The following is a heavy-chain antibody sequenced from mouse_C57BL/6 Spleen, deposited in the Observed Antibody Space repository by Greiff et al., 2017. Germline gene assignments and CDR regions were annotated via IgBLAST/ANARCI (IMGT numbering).Heavy chain of an antibody. V-gene: IGHV1-55*01. Sequence: VQLQQPGAELVKPGASVKMSCKASGYTFTSYWITWVKQRPGQGLEWIGDIYPGSGSTNYNEKFKSKATLTVDTSSSTAYMQLSSLTSEDSAVYYCARGGNYYGSSSYWYFDVWGTGTTVTVSS. D-gene: IGHD1-1*01. CDR1: GYTFTSYW. J-gene: IGHJ1*03. CDR2: IYPGSGST. CDR3: ARGGNYYGSSSYWYFDV.